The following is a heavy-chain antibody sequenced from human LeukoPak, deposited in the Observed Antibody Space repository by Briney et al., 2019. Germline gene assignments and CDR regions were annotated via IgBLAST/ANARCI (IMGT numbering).Heavy chain of an antibody. CDR2: IRYDGSNK. CDR1: GFTFSSYG. Sequence: GGSLRLSCAASGFTFSSYGMHWVRQAPGKGLEGGAFIRYDGSNKYYADSVKGRFTISRDNSKNTLYLQMNSLRAEDTAVYYCAKDSVTAYCGGDCYSRYMDVWGKGTTVTVSS. V-gene: IGHV3-30*02. D-gene: IGHD2-21*01. CDR3: AKDSVTAYCGGDCYSRYMDV. J-gene: IGHJ6*03.